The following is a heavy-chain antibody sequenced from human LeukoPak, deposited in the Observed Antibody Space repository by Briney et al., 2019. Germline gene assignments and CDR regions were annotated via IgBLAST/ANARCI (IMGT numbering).Heavy chain of an antibody. CDR2: IYNSGST. CDR3: ARAWYSHGTFDH. CDR1: GGSISGYY. V-gene: IGHV4-59*01. J-gene: IGHJ4*02. Sequence: SETLSLTFTVSGGSISGYYWSWIRQPLGKGLEWIGYIYNSGSTNYNPSLKSRVTISLDTSRNQFSLRLSSVIAADTAVYYCARAWYSHGTFDHWGQGTLVTVSS. D-gene: IGHD5-18*01.